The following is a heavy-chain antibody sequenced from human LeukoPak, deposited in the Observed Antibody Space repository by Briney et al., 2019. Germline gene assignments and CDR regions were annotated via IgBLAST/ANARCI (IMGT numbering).Heavy chain of an antibody. V-gene: IGHV1-18*01. CDR2: ISAYNGNT. CDR1: GYTFTSYG. J-gene: IGHJ4*02. CDR3: ARDPCSSTSCYFAGGDY. Sequence: GASVKVSCKASGYTFTSYGISWVRQAPGQGLEWMGWISAYNGNTNYAQKLQGRVTMTTDTSTSTAYMELRSLRSDDTAVYYCARDPCSSTSCYFAGGDYWGQGTLVTVSS. D-gene: IGHD2-2*01.